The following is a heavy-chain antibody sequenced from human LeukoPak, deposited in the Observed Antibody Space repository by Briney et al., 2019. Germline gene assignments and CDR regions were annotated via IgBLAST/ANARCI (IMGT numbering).Heavy chain of an antibody. J-gene: IGHJ4*02. CDR3: AKDPSIVGATSYFDY. Sequence: QTGGSLRLSCAASGFTFSSYGMHWVRQAPGKGLEWVAFIRYDGSNKYYADSVKGRFTISRDNSKNTLYLQMNSLRAEDTAVYYCAKDPSIVGATSYFDYWGQGTLVTVSS. CDR2: IRYDGSNK. D-gene: IGHD1-26*01. V-gene: IGHV3-30*02. CDR1: GFTFSSYG.